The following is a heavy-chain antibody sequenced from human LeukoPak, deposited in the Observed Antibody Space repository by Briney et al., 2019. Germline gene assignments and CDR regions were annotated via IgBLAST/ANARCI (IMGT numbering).Heavy chain of an antibody. CDR3: ARARKDYDFWSGYSPFDY. V-gene: IGHV1-69*02. D-gene: IGHD3-3*01. CDR1: GGTFGSYT. J-gene: IGHJ4*02. Sequence: SVKVSCKASGGTFGSYTISWVRQAPGQGLEWMGRIIPILGIANYAQKFQGRVTITADKSTSTAYMELSSLRSEDTAVYYCARARKDYDFWSGYSPFDYWGQGTLVTVSS. CDR2: IIPILGIA.